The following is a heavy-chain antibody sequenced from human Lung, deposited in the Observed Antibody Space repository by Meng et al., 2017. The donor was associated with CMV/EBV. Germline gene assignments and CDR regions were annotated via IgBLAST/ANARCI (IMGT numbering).Heavy chain of an antibody. CDR2: IYTSGST. Sequence: QGPRQVAGPGLVKPAATLSLACTLSGGSISSYYWSWIRQPAGKGLEWIGRIYTSGSTNYNPSLKSRVTMSVDTSKNQFSLKLSSVTAADTAVYYCARGSRDEAFQHWGQGTLVTVSS. CDR1: GGSISSYY. D-gene: IGHD5-24*01. CDR3: ARGSRDEAFQH. V-gene: IGHV4-4*07. J-gene: IGHJ1*01.